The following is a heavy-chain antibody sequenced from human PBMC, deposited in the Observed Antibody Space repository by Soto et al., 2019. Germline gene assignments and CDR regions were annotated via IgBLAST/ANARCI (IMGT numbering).Heavy chain of an antibody. D-gene: IGHD3-22*01. Sequence: PSETLSLTCAVYGGSFSDYYLTWIRQSPERGLEWVGEINLNGYTNYIPSLQSRVTLSVDTTNKQVSLRLNALTAADTAVYYCAGGAWDNSAYYFFAFWGQGTQVTV. J-gene: IGHJ4*02. CDR1: GGSFSDYY. CDR2: INLNGYT. CDR3: AGGAWDNSAYYFFAF. V-gene: IGHV4-34*01.